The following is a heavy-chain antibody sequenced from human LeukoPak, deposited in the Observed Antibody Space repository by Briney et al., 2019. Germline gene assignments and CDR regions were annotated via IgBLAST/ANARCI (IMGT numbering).Heavy chain of an antibody. CDR1: GYTFTSYG. CDR3: ARDRPYYDSSGYPGGYYYYYGMDV. J-gene: IGHJ6*02. CDR2: ISAYNGNT. Sequence: ASVKVSYKASGYTFTSYGISWVRQAPGQGLEWMGWISAYNGNTNYAQKLQGRVTMTTDTSTSTAYMELRSLRSDDTAVYYCARDRPYYDSSGYPGGYYYYYGMDVWGQGTTVTVSS. D-gene: IGHD3-22*01. V-gene: IGHV1-18*01.